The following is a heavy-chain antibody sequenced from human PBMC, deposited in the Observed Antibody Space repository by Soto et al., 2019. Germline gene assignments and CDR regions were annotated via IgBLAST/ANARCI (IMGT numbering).Heavy chain of an antibody. V-gene: IGHV4-31*03. CDR3: ARGSVVAATLFDY. D-gene: IGHD2-15*01. J-gene: IGHJ4*02. Sequence: SETLSLTCTVSGGSISSGGYYWSWIRQHPGKGLEWIGYIYYSGSTYYNPPLKSRVTISVDTSKNQISLKLSSVTAADTAVYYCARGSVVAATLFDYWGQGTLVTVSS. CDR1: GGSISSGGYY. CDR2: IYYSGST.